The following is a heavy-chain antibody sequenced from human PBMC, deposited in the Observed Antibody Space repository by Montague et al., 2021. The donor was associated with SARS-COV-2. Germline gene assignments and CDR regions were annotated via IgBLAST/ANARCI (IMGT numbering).Heavy chain of an antibody. CDR3: ARIVGDCSSDSCYAVR. V-gene: IGHV4-39*01. CDR1: GASTNSNSYY. J-gene: IGHJ4*02. CDR2: FYYTGYT. Sequence: SETLSLTCAVSGASTNSNSYYWGWIRQPPGKGLDWIGSFYYTGYTCYTPSLQSLVTISGDTSKKQFSLKLTSVTAADTAVYYCARIVGDCSSDSCYAVRWGQGTVVTVSS. D-gene: IGHD2-2*01.